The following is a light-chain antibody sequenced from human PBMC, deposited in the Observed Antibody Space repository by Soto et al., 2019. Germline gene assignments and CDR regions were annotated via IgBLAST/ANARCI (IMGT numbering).Light chain of an antibody. J-gene: IGLJ1*01. CDR2: GNS. CDR1: SSNIGAGYD. V-gene: IGLV1-40*01. Sequence: QSVLTQPPSVSGAPGQRVTISCTGSSSNIGAGYDVHWYQQFPGTAPKLLICGNSNRPSGVPDRFSGSKSGTSASLAITGLQAEDEADYYCQSYDSSLSGVFGSGTKVTVL. CDR3: QSYDSSLSGV.